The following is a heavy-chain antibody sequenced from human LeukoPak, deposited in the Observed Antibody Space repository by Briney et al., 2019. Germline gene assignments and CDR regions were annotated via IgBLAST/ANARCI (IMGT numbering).Heavy chain of an antibody. CDR1: GFTFSSYA. D-gene: IGHD3-9*01. CDR3: AKGPDVLRYSRSFDP. Sequence: GSLRLSCAASGFTFSSYAMSWVRQAPGKGLEWVSAISGSGGSTYYADSVKGRFTISRDNSKNTLYLQMNSLRAEDTAVYYCAKGPDVLRYSRSFDPWGQGTLVTVSS. CDR2: ISGSGGST. J-gene: IGHJ5*02. V-gene: IGHV3-23*01.